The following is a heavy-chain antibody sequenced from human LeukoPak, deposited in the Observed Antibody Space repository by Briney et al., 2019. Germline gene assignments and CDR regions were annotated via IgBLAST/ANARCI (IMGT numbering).Heavy chain of an antibody. V-gene: IGHV3-30*18. D-gene: IGHD6-19*01. CDR2: ISYDGSNK. Sequence: GGSPRLSCAASGSTFSIYWMSWVRQAPGKGLEWVAVISYDGSNKYFADSVKGRFTISRDNSKNTLYLQMNSLRAEDTAMYYCAKEMASGLIDYWGQGTLVTVSS. J-gene: IGHJ4*02. CDR3: AKEMASGLIDY. CDR1: GSTFSIYW.